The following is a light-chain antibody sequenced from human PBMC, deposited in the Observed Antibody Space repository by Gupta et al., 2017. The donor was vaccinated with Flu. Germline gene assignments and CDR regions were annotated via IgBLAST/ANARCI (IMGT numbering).Light chain of an antibody. Sequence: IVLTQSPGTLSLSPGERATLSCRASQSVGNSLAWYQQKPGQAPRLLIHDASNRATGIPARFSGFGSGTDFTLTISRREPEDFAVYYCQQRSNWPPLTFGGGTKVEIK. CDR1: QSVGNS. CDR3: QQRSNWPPLT. CDR2: DAS. J-gene: IGKJ4*01. V-gene: IGKV3-11*01.